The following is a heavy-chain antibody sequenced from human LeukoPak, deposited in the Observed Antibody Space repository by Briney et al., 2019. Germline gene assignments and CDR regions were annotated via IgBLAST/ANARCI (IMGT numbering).Heavy chain of an antibody. CDR3: AKWDRDYGGSHYLDY. D-gene: IGHD4-23*01. J-gene: IGHJ4*02. V-gene: IGHV3-23*01. CDR1: GFTFSSYW. CDR2: ITASGGGT. Sequence: GGSLRLSCAASGFTFSSYWMHWVRQAPGKGLEWVSAITASGGGTYYAASVKGRFTISRDHSKSTLYLQMNSLRAEDTAIYYCAKWDRDYGGSHYLDYWGQGTLVTVSA.